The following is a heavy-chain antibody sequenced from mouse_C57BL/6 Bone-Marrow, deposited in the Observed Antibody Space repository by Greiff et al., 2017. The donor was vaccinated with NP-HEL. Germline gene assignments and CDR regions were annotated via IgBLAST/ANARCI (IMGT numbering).Heavy chain of an antibody. Sequence: VQLQQSGAELVRPGASVKLSCTASGFNIKDDYMHWVKQRPEQGLEWIGWIDPANGDTEYASKFQGKATITADTSSNTAYLQLSSLTSEDTAVYYCTTAYGNYFDYWGQGTTLTVSS. CDR1: GFNIKDDY. CDR3: TTAYGNYFDY. D-gene: IGHD2-1*01. V-gene: IGHV14-4*01. J-gene: IGHJ2*01. CDR2: IDPANGDT.